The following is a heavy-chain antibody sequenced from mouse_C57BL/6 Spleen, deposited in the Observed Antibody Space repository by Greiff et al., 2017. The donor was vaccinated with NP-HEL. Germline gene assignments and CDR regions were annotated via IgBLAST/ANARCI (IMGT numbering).Heavy chain of an antibody. Sequence: QVQLQQPGAELVKPGASVKLSCKASGYTFTSYWMQWVKQRPGQGLGWIGEIDPSDSYTNYNQKFKGKATLTVDTSSSTAYMQLSSLTSEDSAVYYCARRTTVNYAMDYWGQGTSVTVSS. V-gene: IGHV1-50*01. CDR1: GYTFTSYW. CDR2: IDPSDSYT. CDR3: ARRTTVNYAMDY. J-gene: IGHJ4*01. D-gene: IGHD1-1*01.